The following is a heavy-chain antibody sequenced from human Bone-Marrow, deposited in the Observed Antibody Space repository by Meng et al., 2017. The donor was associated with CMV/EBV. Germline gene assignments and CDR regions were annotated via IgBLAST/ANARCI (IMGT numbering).Heavy chain of an antibody. V-gene: IGHV3-30*03. CDR1: GFTVSSNY. J-gene: IGHJ4*02. D-gene: IGHD1-7*01. CDR3: VTGGGWNYRAYLDY. Sequence: GESLKISCAASGFTVSSNYMSWVRQAPGRGLEWIAVISYDGDDIYYADSVKGRFTISRDDSKNTLYLQMNNLRPEDTAVHYCVTGGGWNYRAYLDYWGQGTLVTVSS. CDR2: ISYDGDDI.